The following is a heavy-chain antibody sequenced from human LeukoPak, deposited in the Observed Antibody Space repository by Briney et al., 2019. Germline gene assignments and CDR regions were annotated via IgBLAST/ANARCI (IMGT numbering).Heavy chain of an antibody. CDR1: GFTVSSNY. D-gene: IGHD3-3*01. J-gene: IGHJ6*03. CDR3: ARDGDFWSGYYMDV. CDR2: IYSSGST. Sequence: PGGSLRLSCAASGFTVSSNYMSWVRQAPGKGLEWVSVIYSSGSTYYADSVKGRFTISRDNAKNSLYLQMNSLRAEDTAVYYCARDGDFWSGYYMDVWGKGTTVTVSS. V-gene: IGHV3-53*01.